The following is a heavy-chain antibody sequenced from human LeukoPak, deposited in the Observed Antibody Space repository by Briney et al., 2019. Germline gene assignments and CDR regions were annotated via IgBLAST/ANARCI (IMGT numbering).Heavy chain of an antibody. J-gene: IGHJ4*02. CDR2: IFGSGGSP. CDR1: GFTFGSHA. CDR3: GKTTVGYSSGQKPAWPVDY. Sequence: GGSLRPSCEASGFTFGSHALYWVRQAPGKGLEWVAGIFGSGGSPHYADPVKGRFTIPRDNSRNTVYLQINSLRAEDTAVYYCGKTTVGYSSGQKPAWPVDYWGQGTLVTVSS. V-gene: IGHV3-23*01. D-gene: IGHD5-18*01.